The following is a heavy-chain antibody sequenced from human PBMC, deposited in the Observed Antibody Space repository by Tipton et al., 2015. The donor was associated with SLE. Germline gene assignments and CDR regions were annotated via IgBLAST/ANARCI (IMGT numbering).Heavy chain of an antibody. CDR3: SSSGYFYDNYMDV. CDR2: ISYSGST. CDR1: GVSISSSSYY. V-gene: IGHV4-39*07. D-gene: IGHD3-22*01. J-gene: IGHJ6*03. Sequence: TLSLTCTVSGVSISSSSYYWGWIRQPPGKGLEWIGSISYSGSTYYTPSLKSRVTISIDTSKNQFSLKLSSVTAADTAVYYCSSSGYFYDNYMDVWGKGTTVTVSS.